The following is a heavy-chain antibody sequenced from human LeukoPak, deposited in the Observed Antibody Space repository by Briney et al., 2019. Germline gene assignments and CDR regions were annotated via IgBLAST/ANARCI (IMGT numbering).Heavy chain of an antibody. V-gene: IGHV4-39*01. Sequence: PSETLSLTCTVSGGSISSSSYFWGWIRQPPGKGLEWIGSIYYSGSTYYNPSLKSRVTISVDTSKNQFSLKLSSVTAADTAVYYCARRRDGTTWGQGTLVTVSS. CDR1: GGSISSSSYF. D-gene: IGHD5-24*01. CDR2: IYYSGST. CDR3: ARRRDGTT. J-gene: IGHJ4*02.